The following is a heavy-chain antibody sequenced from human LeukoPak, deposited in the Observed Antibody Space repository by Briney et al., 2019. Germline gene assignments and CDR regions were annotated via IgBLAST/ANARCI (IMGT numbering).Heavy chain of an antibody. Sequence: PSETLSLTCTVSGASISSGGTFWTWIRQHPGKGLEWIAYISDSGSTYYHPSLKSRGTISEDTSKNQFSLKVTSVTAADTAVYYCARSPLGTWFYYMDVWGKGTTVTVSS. J-gene: IGHJ6*03. CDR3: ARSPLGTWFYYMDV. CDR1: GASISSGGTF. V-gene: IGHV4-31*03. CDR2: ISDSGST. D-gene: IGHD3-9*01.